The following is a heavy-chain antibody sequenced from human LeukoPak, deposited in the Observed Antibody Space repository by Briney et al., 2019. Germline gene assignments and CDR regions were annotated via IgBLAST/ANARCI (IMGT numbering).Heavy chain of an antibody. CDR1: GGSMSPYH. J-gene: IGHJ6*02. CDR2: IYYSGST. V-gene: IGHV4-59*01. CDR3: ARDIGSSWYGYYYYGMDV. D-gene: IGHD6-13*01. Sequence: SETLSLTCTVSGGSMSPYHWGWIRQPPGKGLEWTGYIYYSGSTYYNPSLKSRVTISVDTSKNQFSLKLSSVTAADTAVYYCARDIGSSWYGYYYYGMDVWGQGTTVTVSS.